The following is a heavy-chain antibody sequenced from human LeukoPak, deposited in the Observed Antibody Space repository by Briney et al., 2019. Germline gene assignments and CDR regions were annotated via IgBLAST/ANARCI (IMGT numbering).Heavy chain of an antibody. CDR3: ARDGEMATIYFDY. D-gene: IGHD5-24*01. V-gene: IGHV1-69*04. CDR2: IIPILGIA. Sequence: GASVRVSCKASGGTFSSYAISWVRQAPGQGLEWMGRIIPILGIANHAQKFQGRVTITADKSTSTAYMELSSLRSEDTAVYYCARDGEMATIYFDYWGQGTLVTVSS. J-gene: IGHJ4*02. CDR1: GGTFSSYA.